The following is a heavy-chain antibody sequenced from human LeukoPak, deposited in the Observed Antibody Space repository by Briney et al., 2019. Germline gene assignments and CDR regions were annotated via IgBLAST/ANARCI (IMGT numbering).Heavy chain of an antibody. CDR2: FNDYTGDT. CDR1: GGSLTSSIDY. D-gene: IGHD3-22*01. CDR3: AIGRIAKIVVVHGFSYGMDV. J-gene: IGHJ6*02. V-gene: IGHV4-61*05. Sequence: AETLSLTCTFSGGSLTSSIDYWGWVRHSPGKGREWFVEFNDYTGDTKYNPSLNSGVAISLEKSKNQISLELRSVTAADTAVYYCAIGRIAKIVVVHGFSYGMDVWGQGTTVTVSS.